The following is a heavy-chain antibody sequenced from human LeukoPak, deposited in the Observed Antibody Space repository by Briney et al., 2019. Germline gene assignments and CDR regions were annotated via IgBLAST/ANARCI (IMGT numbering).Heavy chain of an antibody. D-gene: IGHD1-14*01. V-gene: IGHV4-4*02. CDR1: LDSTTSNF. CDR2: IHRSGGP. Sequence: SETLSLTCTVSLDSTTSNFWSWVRQPPGKGLEWIGEIHRSGGPNYNPSLQSRVTVSIDRSRNQIALELSSVTAADTAVYYCAREILGGFNPGAYWGQGTLVTVSS. CDR3: AREILGGFNPGAY. J-gene: IGHJ4*02.